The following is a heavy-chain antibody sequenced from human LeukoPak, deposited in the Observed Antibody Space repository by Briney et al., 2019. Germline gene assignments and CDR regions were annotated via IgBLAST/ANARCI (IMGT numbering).Heavy chain of an antibody. CDR3: ARARGGDWSFDY. CDR2: ISSSSSYI. V-gene: IGHV3-21*01. J-gene: IGHJ4*02. D-gene: IGHD2-21*02. Sequence: GRSLRLSCAASGFTFSSYGMHWVRQAPGKGLEWVSSISSSSSYIYYADSVKGRFTISRDNAKNSLYLQMNSLRAEDTGVYYCARARGGDWSFDYWGQGTLVTVSS. CDR1: GFTFSSYG.